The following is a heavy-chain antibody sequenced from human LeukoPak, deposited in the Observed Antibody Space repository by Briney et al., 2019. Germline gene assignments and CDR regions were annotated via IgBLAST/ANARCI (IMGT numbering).Heavy chain of an antibody. J-gene: IGHJ4*02. D-gene: IGHD5-18*01. V-gene: IGHV3-48*03. CDR3: ASADTTVIDY. CDR1: GFTFSSYE. Sequence: GGSLRLSCAASGFTFSSYEMNWVRQAPGKGLEWVSYISSSGSPIYYADSVKGRFTISRDNAKNSLYLQMNSLRAEDTAVYYCASADTTVIDYWGQGTLVTVSS. CDR2: ISSSGSPI.